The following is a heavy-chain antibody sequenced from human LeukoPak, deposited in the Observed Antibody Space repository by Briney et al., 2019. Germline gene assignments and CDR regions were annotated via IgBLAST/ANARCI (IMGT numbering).Heavy chain of an antibody. CDR1: GYTFTSYG. V-gene: IGHV1-18*01. Sequence: ASVKVSCKASGYTFTSYGISWVRQAPGQGLEWMGWIGAYNGNTNYAQKLQGRVTMTTDTFTSTAYMELRSLRSDDTAVYYCARVGIRGIAARPNWFDPWGQGTLVTVSS. D-gene: IGHD6-6*01. CDR2: IGAYNGNT. CDR3: ARVGIRGIAARPNWFDP. J-gene: IGHJ5*02.